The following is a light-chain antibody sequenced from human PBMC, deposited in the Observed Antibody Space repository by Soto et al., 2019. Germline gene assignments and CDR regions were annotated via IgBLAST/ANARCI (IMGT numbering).Light chain of an antibody. CDR2: EAF. CDR1: QSINYW. Sequence: DIQMTQSPSTLSSSVGDRVTITCRTSQSINYWLAWYQQKPGKAPKLLVYEAFNLESGVPARFSGSGSGTAFTLTIHSLQPDDFATYYCQQYHSYPWTFGQGTKVAIK. V-gene: IGKV1-5*03. J-gene: IGKJ1*01. CDR3: QQYHSYPWT.